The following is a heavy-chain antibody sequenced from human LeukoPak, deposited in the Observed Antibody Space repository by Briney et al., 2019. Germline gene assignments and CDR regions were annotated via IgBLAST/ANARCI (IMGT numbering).Heavy chain of an antibody. Sequence: GGSLRLSCAASGFTFNSYSMNWVRQTPGKGLEWVSSISGSSGYIYYADSVKGRFTISRDNAKNSLYLQMNSLRAEDTAVYYCARNEWGSYYFDYWGQGTLVTVSS. J-gene: IGHJ4*02. V-gene: IGHV3-21*01. D-gene: IGHD1-1*01. CDR1: GFTFNSYS. CDR2: ISGSSGYI. CDR3: ARNEWGSYYFDY.